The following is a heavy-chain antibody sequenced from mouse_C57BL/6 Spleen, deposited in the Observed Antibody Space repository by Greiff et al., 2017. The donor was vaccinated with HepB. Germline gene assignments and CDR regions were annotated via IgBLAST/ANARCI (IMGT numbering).Heavy chain of an antibody. Sequence: QVQLQQPGAELVKPGASVKLSCKASGYTFTSYWMQWVKQRPGQGLEWIGEIDPPDSYTNYNQKFKGKATLTVDTSSSTAYMQLSSLTSEDSAVYYCARGGYGKPCYFDYWGQGTTLTVSS. J-gene: IGHJ2*01. D-gene: IGHD2-1*01. CDR2: IDPPDSYT. V-gene: IGHV1-50*01. CDR3: ARGGYGKPCYFDY. CDR1: GYTFTSYW.